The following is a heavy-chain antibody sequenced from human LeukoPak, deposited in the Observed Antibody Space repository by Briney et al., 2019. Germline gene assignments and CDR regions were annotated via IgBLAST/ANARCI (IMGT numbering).Heavy chain of an antibody. CDR1: GFTFSSYA. J-gene: IGHJ6*02. Sequence: GGALRLSCAASGFTFSSYAMSWVRQAAGNGLEWVSAISGSGGSTYYADSVKGRFTISRDNSKNTLYLQMNSLRAEDTAVYYCAKDRRTYYDFWSGYPAYGMDVWGQGTTVTVSS. V-gene: IGHV3-23*01. D-gene: IGHD3-3*01. CDR3: AKDRRTYYDFWSGYPAYGMDV. CDR2: ISGSGGST.